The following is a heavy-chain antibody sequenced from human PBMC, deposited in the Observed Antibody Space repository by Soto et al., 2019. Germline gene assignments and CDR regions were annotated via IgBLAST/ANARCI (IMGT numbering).Heavy chain of an antibody. CDR2: ISGSGGST. CDR1: GFTFSSYA. D-gene: IGHD6-13*01. CDR3: AKLLHGGRWQQLPYFDY. V-gene: IGHV3-23*01. Sequence: GGSLRLSCAASGFTFSSYAMSWVRQAPGKGLEWVSAISGSGGSTYYADSVKGRFTISRDNSKNTLYLQMNSLRAEDTAVYYCAKLLHGGRWQQLPYFDYWGQGTLVTVSS. J-gene: IGHJ4*02.